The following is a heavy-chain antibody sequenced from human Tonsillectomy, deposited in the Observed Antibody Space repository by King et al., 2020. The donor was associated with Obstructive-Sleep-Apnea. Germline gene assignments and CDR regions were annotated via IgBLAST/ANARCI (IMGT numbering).Heavy chain of an antibody. V-gene: IGHV4-39*07. D-gene: IGHD4-17*01. Sequence: LQLQESGPGLVKPSETLSLTCTVSGGSISSSSYYWGWIRQPPGKGLEWIGSIYYSGSTYYNPSLKSRVTISVDTSKNQFSLKLSAVTAADTAVYYCARERGGDYDYWGQGTLVTVSS. CDR2: IYYSGST. CDR1: GGSISSSSYY. CDR3: ARERGGDYDY. J-gene: IGHJ4*02.